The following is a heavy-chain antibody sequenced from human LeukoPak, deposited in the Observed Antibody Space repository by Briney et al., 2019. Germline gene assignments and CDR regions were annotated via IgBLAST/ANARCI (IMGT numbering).Heavy chain of an antibody. CDR3: ARVLYYGAGY. D-gene: IGHD3-3*01. V-gene: IGHV4-59*01. CDR1: GGSISSYY. J-gene: IGHJ4*02. CDR2: IYYSGYT. Sequence: SETLSLTCTVSGGSISSYYWSWIRQPPGKGLEYIGYIYYSGYTNYNPSLKSRVTISVDTSKNQFSLKLSSVTAADTAVYYCARVLYYGAGYWGQGTLVTVSS.